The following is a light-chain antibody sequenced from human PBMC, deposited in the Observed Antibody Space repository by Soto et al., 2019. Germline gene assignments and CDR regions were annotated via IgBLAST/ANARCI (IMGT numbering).Light chain of an antibody. CDR2: ETI. V-gene: IGKV3-11*01. J-gene: IGKJ5*01. Sequence: EIVLTQSPSTLSLSPGERATLSCRASQSVTNYLAWYQQKAGQAPRLLIYETIHRATGIPARFSGSGSGTDFTLIISILVLEDFAFDYCQDVSYFLIILGEGTRLE. CDR1: QSVTNY. CDR3: QDVSYFLII.